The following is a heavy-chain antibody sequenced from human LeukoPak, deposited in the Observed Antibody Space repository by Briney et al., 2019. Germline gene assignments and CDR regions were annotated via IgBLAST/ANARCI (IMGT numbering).Heavy chain of an antibody. J-gene: IGHJ5*02. Sequence: PSETLSLTCTVSGGSISGSYWSWIRQPPGKGLEWIGYIYYSGSTNYNPSLKSRVTISVDTSDNQFSLKLTSVTAADTAVYYCAKYVSTGWFDPWGQGTLVTVSS. D-gene: IGHD5/OR15-5a*01. CDR3: AKYVSTGWFDP. CDR2: IYYSGST. CDR1: GGSISGSY. V-gene: IGHV4-59*08.